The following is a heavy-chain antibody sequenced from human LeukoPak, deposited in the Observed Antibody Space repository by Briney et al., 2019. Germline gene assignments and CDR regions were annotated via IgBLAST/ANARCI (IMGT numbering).Heavy chain of an antibody. D-gene: IGHD6-25*01. CDR2: IIPIFGTA. V-gene: IGHV1-69*06. CDR3: ARRAAFNRYFDY. CDR1: GGTFSSYA. J-gene: IGHJ4*02. Sequence: ASVKVSCKASGGTFSSYAISWVRQAPGQGLEWMGGIIPIFGTANYAQKFQGRVTITADKSTSTAYMELSSLRSDDTAVYYCARRAAFNRYFDYWGQGTLVTVSS.